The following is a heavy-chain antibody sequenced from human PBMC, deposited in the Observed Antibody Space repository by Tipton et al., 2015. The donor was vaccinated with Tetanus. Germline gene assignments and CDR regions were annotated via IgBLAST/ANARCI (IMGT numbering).Heavy chain of an antibody. Sequence: QVQLVQSGAEVKKPGSSVKVSCKASGGTFSSYAISWVRRAPGQGLEWMGGIIPIFGTANYAQKFQGRVTITADESTSTDYMELSSLRSEDTAVYYCASKPTKSGYKLPLDYWGQGTLVTVSS. CDR3: ASKPTKSGYKLPLDY. J-gene: IGHJ4*02. D-gene: IGHD5-12*01. CDR1: GGTFSSYA. V-gene: IGHV1-69*12. CDR2: IIPIFGTA.